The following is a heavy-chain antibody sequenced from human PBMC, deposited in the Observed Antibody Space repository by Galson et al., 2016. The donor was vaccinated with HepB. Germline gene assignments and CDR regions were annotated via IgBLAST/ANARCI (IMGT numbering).Heavy chain of an antibody. CDR2: ISGSVGDT. Sequence: SLRLSCAASRFTFSTYAMSWVRQSPGKGLEWVSTISGSVGDTHYADSVTGRFTVSRDNSENTLCLQMNSLRAEDTAIYYCARAFRYGTGWYGRNDYWGQGTRVTVSS. V-gene: IGHV3-23*01. D-gene: IGHD6-19*01. J-gene: IGHJ4*02. CDR3: ARAFRYGTGWYGRNDY. CDR1: RFTFSTYA.